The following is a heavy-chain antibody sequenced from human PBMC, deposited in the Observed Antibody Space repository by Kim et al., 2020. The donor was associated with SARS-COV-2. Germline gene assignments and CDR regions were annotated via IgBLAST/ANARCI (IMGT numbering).Heavy chain of an antibody. V-gene: IGHV3-30*18. Sequence: LSLTCAASGFTFSSYGMHWVRQAPGKGLEWVAVISYDGSNKYYADSVKGRFTISRDNSKNTLYLQMNSLRAEDTAVYYCAKDKYYGSGEDYWGQGTL. CDR2: ISYDGSNK. CDR3: AKDKYYGSGEDY. J-gene: IGHJ4*02. CDR1: GFTFSSYG. D-gene: IGHD3-10*01.